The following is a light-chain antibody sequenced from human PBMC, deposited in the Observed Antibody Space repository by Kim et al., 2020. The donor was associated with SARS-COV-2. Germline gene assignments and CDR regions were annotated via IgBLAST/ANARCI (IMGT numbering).Light chain of an antibody. J-gene: IGLJ2*01. CDR2: GKD. CDR1: SLRSYY. V-gene: IGLV3-19*01. Sequence: SSELTQDPAVSVALGQTVRITCQGDSLRSYYATWYQQKPGQAPKVVIYGKDNRPSGVPDRFSGSSSGNTAYLTITGTQAGDEADYYCNSRDSTDSVVFGG. CDR3: NSRDSTDSVV.